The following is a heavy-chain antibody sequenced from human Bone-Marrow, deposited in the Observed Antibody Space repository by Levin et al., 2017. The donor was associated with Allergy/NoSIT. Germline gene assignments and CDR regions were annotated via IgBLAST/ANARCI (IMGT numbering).Heavy chain of an antibody. Sequence: GESLKISCAASGFTFSDYWMNWVRQAPGKGLEWVANMNQDGNEKYYVDSVKGRFTISRDNAKNSLDVQMNSLRADDTAVYYCARDGVAPGVYFDYWGQGVMVTVSS. CDR1: GFTFSDYW. D-gene: IGHD2-2*01. CDR3: ARDGVAPGVYFDY. J-gene: IGHJ4*02. V-gene: IGHV3-7*01. CDR2: MNQDGNEK.